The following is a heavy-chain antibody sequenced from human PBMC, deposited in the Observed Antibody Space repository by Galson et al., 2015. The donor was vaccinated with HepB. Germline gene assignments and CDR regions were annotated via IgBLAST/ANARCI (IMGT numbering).Heavy chain of an antibody. CDR2: ITGGANYI. V-gene: IGHV3-21*01. CDR3: ARVRDGLALDAFDI. CDR1: GFTFRSYI. Sequence: SLRLSCAASGFTFRSYIMHWVRQAPGKGLEWVSSITGGANYINSADSVKGRFTISRDNARNSLFLQMNSLGADDTAVYYCARVRDGLALDAFDIWGQGTMVTVSS. J-gene: IGHJ3*02. D-gene: IGHD4-17*01.